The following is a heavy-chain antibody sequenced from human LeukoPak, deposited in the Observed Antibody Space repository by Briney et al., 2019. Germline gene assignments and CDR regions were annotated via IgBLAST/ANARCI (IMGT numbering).Heavy chain of an antibody. D-gene: IGHD1/OR15-1a*01. CDR1: GGSISSGDYY. CDR3: ARQRVNKWNNLWSFDY. J-gene: IGHJ4*02. Sequence: SETLSLTCTVSGGSISSGDYYWSWIRQPPGKGLEWIGYIYYTGSTNYNPSLKSRVTTSPDTSKNQFSLKLSSMTAADTAVYYCARQRVNKWNNLWSFDYWGQGTLVTVSS. V-gene: IGHV4-30-4*01. CDR2: IYYTGST.